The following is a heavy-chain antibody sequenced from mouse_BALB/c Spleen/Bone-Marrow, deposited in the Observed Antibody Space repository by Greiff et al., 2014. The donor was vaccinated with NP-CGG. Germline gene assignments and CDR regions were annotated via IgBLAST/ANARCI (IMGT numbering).Heavy chain of an antibody. J-gene: IGHJ4*01. V-gene: IGHV1S29*02. CDR1: EYTFTDYN. D-gene: IGHD5-2*01. CDR2: IYPYSGGT. CDR3: ARSGIPYAMDY. Sequence: VQLQQSGPELVKPGASVKISCKASEYTFTDYNMHWVKQSHGKSLEWIGYIYPYSGGTGYNQKFKSKATLTVDDSSFTAYMELRSLTTETSAVYYCARSGIPYAMDYWGQGTSVTVSS.